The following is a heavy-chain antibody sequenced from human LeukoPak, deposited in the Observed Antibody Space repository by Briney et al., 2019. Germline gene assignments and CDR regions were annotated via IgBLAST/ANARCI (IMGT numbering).Heavy chain of an antibody. CDR1: GGTFSSYA. J-gene: IGHJ4*02. CDR3: ARVVYYYDSSGYSPDVWYYFDY. D-gene: IGHD3-22*01. CDR2: IIPIFGTA. V-gene: IGHV1-69*05. Sequence: SVKVSCKASGGTFSSYAISWVRQAPGQGLEWMGGIIPIFGTANYAQKFQGRVTITTDETTSTAYMELSSLRSEDKAVYYCARVVYYYDSSGYSPDVWYYFDYWGQGTLVTVSS.